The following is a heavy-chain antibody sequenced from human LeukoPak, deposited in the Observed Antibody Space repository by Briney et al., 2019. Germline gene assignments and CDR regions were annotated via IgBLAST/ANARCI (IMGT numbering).Heavy chain of an antibody. CDR3: ARGPSVLLWFGEFDY. J-gene: IGHJ4*02. CDR1: GFTFSSYA. Sequence: GGSLRLSCAASGFTFSSYAMSWVRQAPGKGLEWVSAISGSGGSTYYADSVKGRFTISRDNAKNSLYLQMNSLRAEDTAVYYCARGPSVLLWFGEFDYWGQGTLVTVSS. CDR2: ISGSGGST. D-gene: IGHD3-10*01. V-gene: IGHV3-23*01.